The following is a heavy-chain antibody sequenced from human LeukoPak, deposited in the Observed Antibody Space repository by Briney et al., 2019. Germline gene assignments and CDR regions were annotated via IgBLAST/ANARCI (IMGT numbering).Heavy chain of an antibody. CDR3: ARGLSWGSEEFDY. Sequence: SVKVSCKASGGTFSSYAISWVRQAPGQGLEWMGRIIPIFGTANYAQKFQGRVTITTDESTSTAYMELSSLRSEDTAVYYCARGLSWGSEEFDYWGREPWSPSPQ. J-gene: IGHJ4*02. V-gene: IGHV1-69*05. CDR2: IIPIFGTA. D-gene: IGHD7-27*01. CDR1: GGTFSSYA.